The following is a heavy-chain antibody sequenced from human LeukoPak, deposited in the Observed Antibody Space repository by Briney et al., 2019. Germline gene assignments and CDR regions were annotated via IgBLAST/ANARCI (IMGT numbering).Heavy chain of an antibody. J-gene: IGHJ4*02. Sequence: GASVKVSCKASGYTFTSYGISWVRQAPGQGLEWMGWISAYNGNTNYAQKLQGRVTMTTDTSTSTAYMELRSLRSDDTAVYYCARDSSIAARSPSDYWGQGTLVTVSS. D-gene: IGHD6-6*01. CDR2: ISAYNGNT. CDR1: GYTFTSYG. V-gene: IGHV1-18*01. CDR3: ARDSSIAARSPSDY.